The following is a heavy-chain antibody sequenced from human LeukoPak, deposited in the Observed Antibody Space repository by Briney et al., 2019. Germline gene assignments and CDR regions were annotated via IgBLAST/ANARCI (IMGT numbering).Heavy chain of an antibody. Sequence: PGGSLRLSCAASGFTFSSYAMSWVRQAPGKGLEWVSAISGSGGSTYYADSVKRRFTISRDNSNNTLYLQMNSLRAEATALYYSAKVSGGSYYFDYWGQGTLVTVSS. D-gene: IGHD1-26*01. CDR1: GFTFSSYA. V-gene: IGHV3-23*01. J-gene: IGHJ4*02. CDR3: AKVSGGSYYFDY. CDR2: ISGSGGST.